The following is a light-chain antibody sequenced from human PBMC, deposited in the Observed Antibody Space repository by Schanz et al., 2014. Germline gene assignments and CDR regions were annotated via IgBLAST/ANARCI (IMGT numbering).Light chain of an antibody. CDR1: GSADGAFTY. CDR2: EVS. V-gene: IGLV2-8*01. Sequence: QSVLTQPASVSGSPGQSITISCTATGSADGAFTYVSWYQQHPGKAPKLMIYEVSQRPSGVPDRFSGSKSGNTASLTVSGLQAEDEADYYCCSYAGSTNLRFGGGTKLTVL. CDR3: CSYAGSTNLR. J-gene: IGLJ3*02.